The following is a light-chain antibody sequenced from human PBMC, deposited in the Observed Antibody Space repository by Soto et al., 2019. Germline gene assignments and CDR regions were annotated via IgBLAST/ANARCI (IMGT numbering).Light chain of an antibody. V-gene: IGKV1-5*03. CDR3: QHYNSYSEA. Sequence: DIQMTQSPSSLSASVVDIVTITCRASQSISSYLNWYQQKPGKAPKLLIYKASTLKSGVPSRFSGSGSGTEFTLTFSSLQPDDFATYYCQHYNSYSEACGQGTKGDIK. J-gene: IGKJ1*01. CDR2: KAS. CDR1: QSISSY.